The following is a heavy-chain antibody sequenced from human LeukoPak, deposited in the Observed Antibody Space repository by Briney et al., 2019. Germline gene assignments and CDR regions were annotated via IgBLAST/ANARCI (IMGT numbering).Heavy chain of an antibody. CDR3: ARGYSSSPEGFDP. CDR2: IIPIFGTA. J-gene: IGHJ5*02. D-gene: IGHD6-6*01. V-gene: IGHV1-69*13. CDR1: GGTFSSYA. Sequence: SVKLSCKASGGTFSSYAISWVRQAPGQGLEWMGGIIPIFGTANYAQKFQGRVTITADESTSTAYMELSSLRSEDTAVYYCARGYSSSPEGFDPWGQGTLVTVSS.